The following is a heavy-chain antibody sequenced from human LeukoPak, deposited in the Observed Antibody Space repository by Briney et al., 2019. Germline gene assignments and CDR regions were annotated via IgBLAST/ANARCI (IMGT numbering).Heavy chain of an antibody. Sequence: GASVKVSCKASGYTFTGYYMHWVRQAPGQGLEWMGRIIPILGIANYAQKFQGRVTITADKSTSTAYMELSSLRSEDTAVYYCARGRYSYGYAYYFDYWGQGTLVTVSS. CDR1: GYTFTGYY. D-gene: IGHD5-18*01. J-gene: IGHJ4*02. CDR3: ARGRYSYGYAYYFDY. CDR2: IIPILGIA. V-gene: IGHV1-69*04.